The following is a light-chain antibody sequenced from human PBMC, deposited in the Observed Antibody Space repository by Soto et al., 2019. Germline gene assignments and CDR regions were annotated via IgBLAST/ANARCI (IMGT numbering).Light chain of an antibody. V-gene: IGKV3-15*01. CDR3: QQYNNWPPLFT. CDR1: QSVSSN. CDR2: GAS. Sequence: EIVMTQSPATLSVSPGERATLSCRASQSVSSNLAWYPQKPGQAPRLLIYGASTRSHGIPARFSGSGSGTAFTLTISSLQSEDFAVYYCQQYNNWPPLFTFGPGTKVDIK. J-gene: IGKJ3*01.